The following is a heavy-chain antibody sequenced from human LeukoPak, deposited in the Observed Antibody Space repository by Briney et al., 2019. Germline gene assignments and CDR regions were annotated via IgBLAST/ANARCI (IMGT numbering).Heavy chain of an antibody. J-gene: IGHJ6*02. Sequence: GGSLSLSCTASGLTFSSYAINWARQAPGQGLEWVSAISGSGGSTYYADSVKGRFTISRDNYKNTLYLQMNSLRADDTAVYYCANDLETLSRPYGMDVWGQGTTVTISS. CDR2: ISGSGGST. CDR1: GLTFSSYA. V-gene: IGHV3-23*01. CDR3: ANDLETLSRPYGMDV. D-gene: IGHD4/OR15-4a*01.